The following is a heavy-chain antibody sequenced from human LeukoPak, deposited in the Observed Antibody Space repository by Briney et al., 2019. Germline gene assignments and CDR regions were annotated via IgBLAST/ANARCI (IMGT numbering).Heavy chain of an antibody. CDR1: GFTVSSNY. V-gene: IGHV3-66*02. Sequence: PGGSLRHSCAASGFTVSSNYMSWVRQAPGKGLEWVSVIYSGGSTYYADSVKGRFTISRDNSKNTLYLQMNSLRAEDTAVYYCARDADSSSWYPTYYMDVWGKGTTVTVSS. D-gene: IGHD6-13*01. CDR2: IYSGGST. J-gene: IGHJ6*03. CDR3: ARDADSSSWYPTYYMDV.